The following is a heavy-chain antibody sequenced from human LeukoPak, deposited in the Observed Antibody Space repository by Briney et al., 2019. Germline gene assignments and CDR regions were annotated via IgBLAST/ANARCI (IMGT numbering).Heavy chain of an antibody. CDR2: INQSGST. V-gene: IGHV4-34*01. J-gene: IGHJ4*02. D-gene: IGHD3-22*01. CDR3: ARGGKYYYDSSGYRHFLGAFDY. CDR1: GGSFSGYY. Sequence: SETLSLTCAVYGGSFSGYYWSWIRQPPGKGLEWIGEINQSGSTNYNPSLKSRVTMSVDTSKDQFSLKLSSVTAADTAVYYCARGGKYYYDSSGYRHFLGAFDYWGQGTLVTVSS.